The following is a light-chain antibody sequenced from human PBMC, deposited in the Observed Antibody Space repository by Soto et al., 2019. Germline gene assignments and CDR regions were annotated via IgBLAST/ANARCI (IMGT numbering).Light chain of an antibody. J-gene: IGKJ2*01. CDR2: GAS. V-gene: IGKV3-15*01. CDR3: QQYNSWPFT. Sequence: EIVMTQSPATLSVSPGERATLSCRASQSVSSNLAWYQHKPGQAPRLLIYGASTRATGIPARFSGSGSGTEFTLTISSLQSADFAVYYCQQYNSWPFTFGQGTKVDIK. CDR1: QSVSSN.